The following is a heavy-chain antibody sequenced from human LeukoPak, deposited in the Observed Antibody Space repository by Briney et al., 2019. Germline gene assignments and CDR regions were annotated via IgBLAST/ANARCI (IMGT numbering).Heavy chain of an antibody. V-gene: IGHV4-39*01. CDR1: GGSISSGTYH. CDR2: IHYSGNT. Sequence: PSETLSLNCTVSGGSISSGTYHWGWVRQPPGKGLEWIGNIHYSGNTYYNPSLKSPVTISVDTSKNQFSLQLSSVTAADTAVYYCAGRVGASIWTGMHFWGQGTLVTVSS. CDR3: AGRVGASIWTGMHF. J-gene: IGHJ4*02. D-gene: IGHD1-26*01.